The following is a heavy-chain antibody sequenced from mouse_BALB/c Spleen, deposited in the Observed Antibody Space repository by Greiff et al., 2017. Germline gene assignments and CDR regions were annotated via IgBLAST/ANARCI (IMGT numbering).Heavy chain of an antibody. CDR2: INPYNGAT. V-gene: IGHV1-31*01. J-gene: IGHJ3*01. Sequence: VQLKESGPELVKPGASVKISCKASGYSFTGYYMHWVKQSHVKSLEWIGRINPYNGATSYNQNFKDKASLTVDKSSSTAYMELHSLTSEDSAVYYCARGYYGYDVRFAYWGQGTLVTVSA. CDR1: GYSFTGYY. CDR3: ARGYYGYDVRFAY. D-gene: IGHD2-2*01.